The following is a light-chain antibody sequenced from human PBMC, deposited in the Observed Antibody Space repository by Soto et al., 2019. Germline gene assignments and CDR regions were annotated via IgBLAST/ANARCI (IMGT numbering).Light chain of an antibody. CDR2: EGS. Sequence: QSALTQPASVSGSPGQSLTISCTGTSSDVGSYNLVSWYQQHPGKAPKLMIYEGSKRPSGVSNRFSGSKSGNQASLTISGLQAEDEADYYCCSYAGRGVFGTGTKVTVL. CDR1: SSDVGSYNL. CDR3: CSYAGRGV. J-gene: IGLJ1*01. V-gene: IGLV2-23*01.